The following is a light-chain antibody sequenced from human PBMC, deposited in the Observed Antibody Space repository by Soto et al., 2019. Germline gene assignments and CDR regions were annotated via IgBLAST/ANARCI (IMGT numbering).Light chain of an antibody. Sequence: EIVLTQSPGTLYLSPGERATLSCRASQRVATSYLAWYQQKPGQAPRLLIYGASSRATGIPDRFSGGGSGTDFTLNINRLEPEDFAVYFCKYYGSSPRYTFGQGTKRQIK. J-gene: IGKJ2*01. CDR2: GAS. V-gene: IGKV3-20*01. CDR3: KYYGSSPRYT. CDR1: QRVATSY.